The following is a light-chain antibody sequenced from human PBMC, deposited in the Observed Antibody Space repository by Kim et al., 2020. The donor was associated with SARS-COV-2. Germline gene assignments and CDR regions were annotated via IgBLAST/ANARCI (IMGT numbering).Light chain of an antibody. CDR3: QQYNNWPIT. J-gene: IGKJ5*01. CDR2: GAS. Sequence: EVVMTQSPATLSVSPGERATLFCRASQSVGSNLAWYQQKPGQAPRLLIYGASTRATGSPARFSGSGSGTEFTLTISSLQSEDFAVYYCQQYNNWPITFGQGTRLEIK. CDR1: QSVGSN. V-gene: IGKV3-15*01.